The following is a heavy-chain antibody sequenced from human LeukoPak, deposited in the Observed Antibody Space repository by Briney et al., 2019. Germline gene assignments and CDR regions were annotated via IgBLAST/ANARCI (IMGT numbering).Heavy chain of an antibody. J-gene: IGHJ4*01. CDR1: GFNFRAYG. CDR2: ISADGGTT. CDR3: ARGRGGPPFDF. V-gene: IGHV3-64*02. Sequence: GGSLRLSCVAFGFNFRAYGMHWVRQAPGQGLEYISAISADGGTTFHAESVKGRFTISRDNSKNTLYLQMGGLRIDDSALYYCARGRGGPPFDFWGHGTLITVSS. D-gene: IGHD3-10*01.